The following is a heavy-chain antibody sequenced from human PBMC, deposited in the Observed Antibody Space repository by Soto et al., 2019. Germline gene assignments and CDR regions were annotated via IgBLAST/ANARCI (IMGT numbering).Heavy chain of an antibody. D-gene: IGHD1-1*01. CDR3: TIATAAGTSALDP. V-gene: IGHV3-74*01. CDR2: INSNGSIT. CDR1: GFTFNTYW. J-gene: IGHJ5*02. Sequence: EVQVVESGGGLVQPGGSLRLSCAASGFTFNTYWMHWVRQAPGKGLVWVSRINSNGSITDYADSVKGRFTITRDNATIILFLQINSVRPADTAFYYCTIATAAGTSALDPWGQGTLVTVSA.